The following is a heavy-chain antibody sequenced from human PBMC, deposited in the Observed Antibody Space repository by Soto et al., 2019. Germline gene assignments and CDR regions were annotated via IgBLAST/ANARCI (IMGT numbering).Heavy chain of an antibody. D-gene: IGHD3-22*01. CDR3: ASQGHYYDSSGYYRSPSHSNPYYYYGMDV. V-gene: IGHV1-18*01. CDR1: GYTFTSYC. Sequence: ASVKVSCKASGYTFTSYCISWVRHAPGQGLEWMGWISAYNGNTNYAQKLQGRVTMTTDTSTSTAYMELRSLRSDDTAVYYCASQGHYYDSSGYYRSPSHSNPYYYYGMDVWGQGTTVTVSS. CDR2: ISAYNGNT. J-gene: IGHJ6*02.